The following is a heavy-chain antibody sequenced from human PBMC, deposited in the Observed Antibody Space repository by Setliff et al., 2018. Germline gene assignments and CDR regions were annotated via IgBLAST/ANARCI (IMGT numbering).Heavy chain of an antibody. CDR3: VRLGTVAAGD. Sequence: GGSLRLSCAASGFTFKNNGMNWVRQAPGKGLEWVSGINWDGRSMGYADSVKGRFTISRDNAKNSLYLQMNSLRVEDTALYHCVRLGTVAAGDWGQGTLVTVSS. V-gene: IGHV3-20*01. J-gene: IGHJ4*02. D-gene: IGHD6-19*01. CDR1: GFTFKNNG. CDR2: INWDGRSM.